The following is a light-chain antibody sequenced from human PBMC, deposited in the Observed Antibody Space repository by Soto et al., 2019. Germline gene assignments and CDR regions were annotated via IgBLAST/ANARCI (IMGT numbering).Light chain of an antibody. CDR2: GNI. Sequence: SVLTQPPSVSGAPGQRVTISCTGSSSDIGAGYDVHWYQQLPGTAPKLLICGNINRPSGVPDRFSGSKSGTSASLAITGLQAEDEAEYYCQSHDSSLSGYVFGTGTKLTVL. J-gene: IGLJ1*01. V-gene: IGLV1-40*01. CDR3: QSHDSSLSGYV. CDR1: SSDIGAGYD.